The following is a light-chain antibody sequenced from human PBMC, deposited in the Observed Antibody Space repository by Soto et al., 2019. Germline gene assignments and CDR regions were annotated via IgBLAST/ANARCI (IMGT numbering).Light chain of an antibody. CDR3: FSYAGGRTFV. Sequence: QSALTQPPSSSGSPGQSVTISCTGTNRDVGTHNYVSWYQQYPGKAPKLLIYDVVKRPSGTPHRFSGSKSGNTASLTVSGLQADDEADYYCFSYAGGRTFVFGTGTKVTVL. J-gene: IGLJ1*01. CDR2: DVV. CDR1: NRDVGTHNY. V-gene: IGLV2-8*01.